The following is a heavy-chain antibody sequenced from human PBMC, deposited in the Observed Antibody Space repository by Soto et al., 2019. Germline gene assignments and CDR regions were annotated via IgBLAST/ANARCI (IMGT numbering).Heavy chain of an antibody. Sequence: KGLEWMGIIYPGDSDTRYSPSFQGQVTISADKSISTAYLQWSSLKASDTAMYYCVSSMVRGVTPRSGMDVWGQGTTVSVSS. D-gene: IGHD3-10*01. CDR3: VSSMVRGVTPRSGMDV. J-gene: IGHJ6*02. V-gene: IGHV5-51*01. CDR2: IYPGDSDT.